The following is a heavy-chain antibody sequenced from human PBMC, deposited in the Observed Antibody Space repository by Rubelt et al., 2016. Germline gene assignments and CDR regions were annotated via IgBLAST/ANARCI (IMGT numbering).Heavy chain of an antibody. J-gene: IGHJ4*02. CDR1: GYTFTHDV. V-gene: IGHV1-3*01. D-gene: IGHD6-19*01. CDR2: FNADSGTT. CDR3: ATGPLGGWSEY. Sequence: QVQLVQSGAEVRKPGASVKVSCKASGYTFTHDVIHWVRQAPGQRPALLGWFNADSGTTRYSAHFQGRVTMTRDTSATTVDMELSSLRSEDTAVYFCATGPLGGWSEYWGQGTQVTVSS.